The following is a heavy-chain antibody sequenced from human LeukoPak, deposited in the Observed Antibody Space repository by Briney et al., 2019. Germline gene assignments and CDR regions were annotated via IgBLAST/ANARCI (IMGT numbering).Heavy chain of an antibody. V-gene: IGHV4-39*07. D-gene: IGHD3-10*01. CDR1: GGSISSSSYY. CDR2: IYYSGST. J-gene: IGHJ4*02. CDR3: TRGGGGSGTYYEYYFDY. Sequence: SETLSLTCTVSGGSISSSSYYWGWIRQPPGKGLEWIGSIYYSGSTYYNPSLKSRVTISVDTSKNQFSLKLSSVTAADTAVYYCTRGGGGSGTYYEYYFDYWGQGTLVTVSS.